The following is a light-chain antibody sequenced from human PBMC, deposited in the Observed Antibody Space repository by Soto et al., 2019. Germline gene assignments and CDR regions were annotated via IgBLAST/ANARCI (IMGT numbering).Light chain of an antibody. V-gene: IGKV3-11*01. Sequence: EIVMTQSPATLSVSPGERATLSCRASQSVCSSYLAWYQQKPGQAPRLLIYDASNRATGIPARFSGSGSGTDFTLTISSLEPEDFAVYYCQQRSNWPPITFGQGTRLEIK. CDR3: QQRSNWPPIT. CDR2: DAS. CDR1: QSVCSSY. J-gene: IGKJ5*01.